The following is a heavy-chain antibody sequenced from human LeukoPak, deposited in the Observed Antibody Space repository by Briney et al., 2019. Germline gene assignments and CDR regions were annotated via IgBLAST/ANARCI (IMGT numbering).Heavy chain of an antibody. Sequence: GGSLRLSCAASGFTFTHYSMNWVRQAPGKGLEWVSSISSSSSHIKYADSVKGRFTISRDNAKNSLYLQMISLRADDTAVYYCATDPTVASSYWGQGTLVTVSS. CDR2: ISSSSSHI. CDR1: GFTFTHYS. J-gene: IGHJ4*02. D-gene: IGHD4-23*01. V-gene: IGHV3-21*01. CDR3: ATDPTVASSY.